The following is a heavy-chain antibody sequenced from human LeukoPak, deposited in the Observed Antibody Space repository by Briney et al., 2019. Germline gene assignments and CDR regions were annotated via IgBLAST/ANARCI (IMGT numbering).Heavy chain of an antibody. CDR1: GGTFSSYA. J-gene: IGHJ4*02. CDR2: IIPIFGTA. V-gene: IGHV1-69*05. Sequence: SVKVSCKASGGTFSSYAISWVRQAPGQGLEWMGGIIPIFGTANYAQKFQGRVTITTDESTSTAYMELSSLRSEDTAVYYCARTNTAMVSTFDYWGQGTLVTVSS. D-gene: IGHD5-18*01. CDR3: ARTNTAMVSTFDY.